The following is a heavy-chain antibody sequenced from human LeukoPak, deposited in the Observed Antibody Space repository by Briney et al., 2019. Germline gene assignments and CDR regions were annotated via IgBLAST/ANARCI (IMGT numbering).Heavy chain of an antibody. V-gene: IGHV4-39*01. CDR1: GGFISGSHYY. J-gene: IGHJ4*02. D-gene: IGHD3-22*01. CDR2: INYSGNR. CDR3: ARGYDY. Sequence: SETLSLTCTVSGGFISGSHYYWAWIRQPPGKGLEWIGMINYSGNRYYNPSLWSRAAISVDTSTNQFSLNLNSVTAADTAVYYCARGYDYWGQGALVAVSS.